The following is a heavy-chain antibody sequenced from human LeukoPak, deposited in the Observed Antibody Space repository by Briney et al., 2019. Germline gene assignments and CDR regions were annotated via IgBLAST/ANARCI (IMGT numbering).Heavy chain of an antibody. CDR3: AREGRTSGSSWYDP. J-gene: IGHJ5*02. Sequence: SETLSLTCAVSDYSVTSDHYWGWLRLAPGKGLEWIGSIYHSGGTYYNPSLKSRVTISVDTSKDQFSLRLTSVTAADTGIYYCAREGRTSGSSWYDPWGQGTRVTVSS. D-gene: IGHD3-10*01. V-gene: IGHV4-38-2*01. CDR2: IYHSGGT. CDR1: DYSVTSDHY.